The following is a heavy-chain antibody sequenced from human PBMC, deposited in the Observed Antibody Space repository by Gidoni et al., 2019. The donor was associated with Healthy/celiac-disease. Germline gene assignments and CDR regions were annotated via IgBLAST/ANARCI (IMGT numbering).Heavy chain of an antibody. Sequence: EVQLVESGGGLVKPGGSLRLSCAASGFTFSNASIGWVRQAPGKGLEWVGRIKSKTDGGTTDYAAPVKGRFTISRDDSKNTLYLQMNSLKTEDTAVYYCTALIVVVVAAEKDWFDPWGQGTLVTVSS. CDR2: IKSKTDGGTT. J-gene: IGHJ5*02. D-gene: IGHD2-15*01. V-gene: IGHV3-15*01. CDR3: TALIVVVVAAEKDWFDP. CDR1: GFTFSNAS.